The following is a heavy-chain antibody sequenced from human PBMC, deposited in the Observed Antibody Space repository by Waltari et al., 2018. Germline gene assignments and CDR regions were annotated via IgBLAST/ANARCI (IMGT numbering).Heavy chain of an antibody. J-gene: IGHJ6*02. CDR2: IYYSGST. CDR1: GGSISSSRYY. V-gene: IGHV4-39*07. D-gene: IGHD3-16*01. Sequence: QLQLQESGPGLVKPSETLSLTCTVSGGSISSSRYYWGWIRQPPGKGLEWIGSIYYSGSTYYNPSLKSRVTISVDTSKNQFSLKLSSVTAADTAVYYCARVALGAAQSDYYYYGMDVWGQGTTVTVSS. CDR3: ARVALGAAQSDYYYYGMDV.